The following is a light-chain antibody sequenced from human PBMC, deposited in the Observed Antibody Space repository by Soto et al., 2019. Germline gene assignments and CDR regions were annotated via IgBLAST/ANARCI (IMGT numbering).Light chain of an antibody. V-gene: IGKV3-11*01. Sequence: EIVLTQPPATLSLSPGERATLSCRASQSVSSYLAWYQQKPGQAPRLLIYDASNRATGIPARFSGGGSGTDFTLTISSLEPEDFAVYYCQQRSNWPPATFGQGTKLELK. J-gene: IGKJ2*01. CDR1: QSVSSY. CDR2: DAS. CDR3: QQRSNWPPAT.